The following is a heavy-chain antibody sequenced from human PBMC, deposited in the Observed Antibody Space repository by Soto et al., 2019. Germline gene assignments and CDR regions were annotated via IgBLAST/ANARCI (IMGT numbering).Heavy chain of an antibody. Sequence: QVQLVQSGAEVKKPGASVKVSCKASGYTFTSYGINWVRQATEQGLEWMGWMNPNSGNTGYAQKFQDRVTMTRNTSISTAYMELSSLRSEDTAVYYCAGPRTTVTTSAFDIWGQGTMVTVSS. CDR1: GYTFTSYG. D-gene: IGHD4-17*01. CDR2: MNPNSGNT. CDR3: AGPRTTVTTSAFDI. J-gene: IGHJ3*02. V-gene: IGHV1-8*01.